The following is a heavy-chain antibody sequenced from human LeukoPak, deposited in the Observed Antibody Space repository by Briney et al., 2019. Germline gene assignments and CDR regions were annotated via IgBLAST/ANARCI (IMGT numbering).Heavy chain of an antibody. J-gene: IGHJ4*02. V-gene: IGHV4-59*08. CDR1: GGTISTYY. Sequence: SETLSLTCTVSGGTISTYYWSWIRQPPGKGLEWIGYIYYSGSINYNPSLKSRVTISVDTSKNQFSLKLISVTAADTAVYYCARSRGYSYGTTFLDYWGQGTLVTVSS. CDR2: IYYSGSI. CDR3: ARSRGYSYGTTFLDY. D-gene: IGHD5-18*01.